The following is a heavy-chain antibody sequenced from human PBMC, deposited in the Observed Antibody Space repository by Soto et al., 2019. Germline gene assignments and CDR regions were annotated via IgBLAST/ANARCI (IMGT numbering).Heavy chain of an antibody. D-gene: IGHD2-2*01. CDR1: GGTFSSYA. J-gene: IGHJ4*02. Sequence: ASVKVSCKASGGTFSSYAISWVRQAPGQGLEWMGGIIPIFGTANYAQKFQGRVTITADKSTSTAYMELSSLRSEDTAVYYCARVDSTSFPHPPCWGQGTLVTVSS. CDR2: IIPIFGTA. CDR3: ARVDSTSFPHPPC. V-gene: IGHV1-69*06.